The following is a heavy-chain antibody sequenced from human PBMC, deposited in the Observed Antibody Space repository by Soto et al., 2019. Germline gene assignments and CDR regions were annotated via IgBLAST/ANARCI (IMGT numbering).Heavy chain of an antibody. V-gene: IGHV4-39*07. CDR1: GGSISSSSYY. Sequence: SETLSLTCTVSGGSISSSSYYWGWIRQPPGKGLEWIGSIYDSGSTYYNPSLKSRVTISVATSKNQFSLKLSSVTAADTAVYYCARRYRITIFGVVTNYYYYYMDVWGKGTTVTVS. CDR3: ARRYRITIFGVVTNYYYYYMDV. J-gene: IGHJ6*03. D-gene: IGHD3-3*01. CDR2: IYDSGST.